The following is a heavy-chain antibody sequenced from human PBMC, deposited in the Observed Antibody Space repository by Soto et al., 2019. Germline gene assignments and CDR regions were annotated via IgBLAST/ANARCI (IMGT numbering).Heavy chain of an antibody. V-gene: IGHV1-69*08. CDR2: IIPILGIA. Sequence: QVQLVQSGAEVKKPGSSVKVSCKASGGTFSSYTISWVRQAPGQGLEWMGRIIPILGIANYAQKVQGRVTITADNSTSTAYTELSSLRSEDTAVYYCAGENQDGVWWLIDYWGQGTLVTVSS. D-gene: IGHD5-12*01. J-gene: IGHJ4*02. CDR1: GGTFSSYT. CDR3: AGENQDGVWWLIDY.